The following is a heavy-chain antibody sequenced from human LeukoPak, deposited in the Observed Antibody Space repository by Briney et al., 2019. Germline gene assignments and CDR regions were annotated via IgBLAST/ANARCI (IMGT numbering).Heavy chain of an antibody. CDR2: ISYDGSNK. V-gene: IGHV3-30*01. J-gene: IGHJ3*02. D-gene: IGHD3-22*01. CDR1: GFTFSGYA. Sequence: GGSLRLSCAASGFTFSGYAMHWVRQAPGKGLEWVAVISYDGSNKYYADSVKGRFTISRDNSKNTLYLQMNSLRAEDTAVYYCARVNARTMIVVVIEWGAFDIWGQGTMVTVSS. CDR3: ARVNARTMIVVVIEWGAFDI.